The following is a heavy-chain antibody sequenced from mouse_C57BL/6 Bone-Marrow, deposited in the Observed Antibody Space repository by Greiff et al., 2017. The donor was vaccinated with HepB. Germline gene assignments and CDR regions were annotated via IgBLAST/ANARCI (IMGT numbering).Heavy chain of an antibody. J-gene: IGHJ3*01. V-gene: IGHV1-64*01. CDR1: GYTFTSYW. CDR3: ATLYDGYLAY. CDR2: IHPNSGST. D-gene: IGHD2-3*01. Sequence: QVQLQQPGAELVKPGASVKLSCKASGYTFTSYWMHWVKQRPGQGLEWIGMIHPNSGSTNYNEKFKSKASLTVDKSSSTAYMQLSSLTSEDSAVYYCATLYDGYLAYWGQGTLVTVSA.